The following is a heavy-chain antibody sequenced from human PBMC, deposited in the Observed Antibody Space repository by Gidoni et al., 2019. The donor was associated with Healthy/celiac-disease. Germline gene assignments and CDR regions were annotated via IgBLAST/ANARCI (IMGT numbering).Heavy chain of an antibody. CDR3: ARELIVGATNWFDP. J-gene: IGHJ5*02. Sequence: QAQLQESRPGLVKPSETLSCSCTVAGGSISSYYWSWIRPPPGKGLEWIGYIYSSGSTNYNPSLKSRVTISVDTSKTQFSLKLSSVTAADTAVYYCARELIVGATNWFDPWGQGTLVTVSS. CDR2: IYSSGST. CDR1: GGSISSYY. D-gene: IGHD1-26*01. V-gene: IGHV4-59*01.